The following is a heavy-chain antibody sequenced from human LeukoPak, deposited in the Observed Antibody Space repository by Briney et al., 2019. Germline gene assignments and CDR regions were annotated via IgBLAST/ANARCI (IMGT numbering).Heavy chain of an antibody. Sequence: PSETLSLTCAVYGGSFSGYYWSWIRQPPGKGLEWIGEINHSGSTNYNPFLKSRVTISVDTSKNQFSLKLSSVTAADTAVYYCARGKNYYGSGSYGYWGQGTLVTVSS. CDR3: ARGKNYYGSGSYGY. V-gene: IGHV4-34*01. J-gene: IGHJ4*02. D-gene: IGHD3-10*01. CDR1: GGSFSGYY. CDR2: INHSGST.